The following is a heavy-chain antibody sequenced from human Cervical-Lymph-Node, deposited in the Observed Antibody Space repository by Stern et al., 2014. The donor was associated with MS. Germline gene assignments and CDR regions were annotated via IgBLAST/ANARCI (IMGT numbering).Heavy chain of an antibody. CDR3: ARGVVSNRGAATLHKLFDP. V-gene: IGHV1-69*09. CDR2: INPNLGLP. CDR1: GDTFTIYT. D-gene: IGHD2-15*01. J-gene: IGHJ5*02. Sequence: VHLVESGAEVKKPGSSVKVSCKASGDTFTIYTLHWVRQAPGQGLEWMGRINPNLGLPNYAQKFQGRVTITADTSTSTAYMELSSLRSEDTAVYSCARGVVSNRGAATLHKLFDPWGQGTLVTVSS.